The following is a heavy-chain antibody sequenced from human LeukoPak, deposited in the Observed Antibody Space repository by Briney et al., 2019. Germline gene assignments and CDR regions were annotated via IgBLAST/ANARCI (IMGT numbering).Heavy chain of an antibody. CDR2: IYYSGST. V-gene: IGHV4-39*07. D-gene: IGHD6-19*01. Sequence: SETLSLTCTVSGGSISSSSYYWGWICQPPGKGLEWIGSIYYSGSTYYDPSLKSRVTISVDTSKNQFSLKLSSVTAADTAVYYCARDFLVAGHLDFDYWGQGTLVTVSS. CDR3: ARDFLVAGHLDFDY. CDR1: GGSISSSSYY. J-gene: IGHJ4*02.